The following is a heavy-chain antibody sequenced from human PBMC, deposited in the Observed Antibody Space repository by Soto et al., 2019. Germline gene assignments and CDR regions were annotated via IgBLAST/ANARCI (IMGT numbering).Heavy chain of an antibody. CDR1: GFTFGSYG. CDR2: ILYNGTIK. Sequence: HPGGSLRLSCVASGFTFGSYGMHWVRQAPDKGLEWVAYILYNGTIKSYGDSVKGRFIISRDNTKSTMYLQMNSLRAEDTATYHCAKEMTTNPFEYWDQGALVTVSS. J-gene: IGHJ4*02. CDR3: AKEMTTNPFEY. V-gene: IGHV3-30*02. D-gene: IGHD4-17*01.